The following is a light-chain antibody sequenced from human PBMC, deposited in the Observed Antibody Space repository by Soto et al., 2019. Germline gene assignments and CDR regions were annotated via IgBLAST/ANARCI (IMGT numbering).Light chain of an antibody. V-gene: IGKV3-15*01. CDR1: QSVSSN. Sequence: EIVMTQSPATLSVSPGERATLSCRAGQSVSSNLAWYQQKPGQAPRVLIYGASTRATGIPARFSGSGSGTEFTLTISSLQSEDFAVYYCQHYNNWPRTFGQGTKVEIK. CDR3: QHYNNWPRT. CDR2: GAS. J-gene: IGKJ1*01.